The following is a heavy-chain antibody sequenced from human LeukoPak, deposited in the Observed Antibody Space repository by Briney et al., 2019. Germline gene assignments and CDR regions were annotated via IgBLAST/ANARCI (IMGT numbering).Heavy chain of an antibody. CDR1: GGSITPYY. D-gene: IGHD3-22*01. CDR2: ISYSGST. CDR3: ARAPSMILPYYFDS. J-gene: IGHJ4*02. Sequence: ASETLSLTCTVSGGSITPYYWSWIRQPPWRGLEWVGYISYSGSTNFNSSLTSRVTMSVDTSKNQFSLRLSSVTAAGTAVYYCARAPSMILPYYFDSWGQGILVTVSS. V-gene: IGHV4-59*01.